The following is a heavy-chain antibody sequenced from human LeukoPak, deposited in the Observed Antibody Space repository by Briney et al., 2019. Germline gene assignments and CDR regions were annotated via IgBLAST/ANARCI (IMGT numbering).Heavy chain of an antibody. J-gene: IGHJ4*02. CDR3: ARDDSKC. CDR1: GGSISSGSYY. Sequence: SETLSLTCTVSGGSISSGSYYWSWIRQPAGKGLEWIGRIYTSGSTNYNPSLKSRVTISVDTSKNQFSLKLSSVTAADTAVYYCARDDSKCWGQGTLVTVSS. V-gene: IGHV4-61*02. D-gene: IGHD5-18*01. CDR2: IYTSGST.